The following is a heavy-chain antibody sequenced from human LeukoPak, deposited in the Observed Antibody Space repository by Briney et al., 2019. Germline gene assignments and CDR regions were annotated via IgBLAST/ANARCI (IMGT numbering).Heavy chain of an antibody. CDR2: ISSSTNYI. CDR1: GFTFSIYS. J-gene: IGHJ4*02. Sequence: GGSLRLSCAASGFTFSIYSMNWVRQAPGKGLEWVSSISSSTNYIYYADSVKGRFTISRDNAKNSLYLQMNSLRAEDTAVYYCARSRTPDYDILTGYYPCFDYWGQGTLVTVSS. D-gene: IGHD3-9*01. V-gene: IGHV3-21*01. CDR3: ARSRTPDYDILTGYYPCFDY.